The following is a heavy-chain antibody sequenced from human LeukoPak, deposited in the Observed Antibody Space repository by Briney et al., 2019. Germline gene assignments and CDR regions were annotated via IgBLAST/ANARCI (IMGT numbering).Heavy chain of an antibody. V-gene: IGHV3-30*01. J-gene: IGHJ4*02. CDR1: EFTFSHFA. Sequence: GGSLRLSCAVSEFTFSHFAMHWVRQAPGKGLEWVAVVSSHGNDGYYADSVKGRFTISRDNSKNTLYLQIDSLRAEDTAIYYCTRDAYNFNDFDYWGQGTVVSVPS. CDR3: TRDAYNFNDFDY. CDR2: VSSHGNDG. D-gene: IGHD5-24*01.